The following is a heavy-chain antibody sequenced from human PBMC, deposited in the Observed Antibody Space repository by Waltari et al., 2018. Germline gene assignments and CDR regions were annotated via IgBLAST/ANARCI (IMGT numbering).Heavy chain of an antibody. CDR2: INPNSGGT. CDR1: GYTFTGYY. CDR3: ARGYYYDSSGYYLLY. Sequence: QVQLVQSGAEVKKPGASVKVSCKASGYTFTGYYMHWVRQAPGQGLEWMGWINPNSGGTNYARKFQGRVTMTRDTSISTAYMELSRLRSDDTAVYYCARGYYYDSSGYYLLYWGQGTLVTVSS. J-gene: IGHJ4*02. V-gene: IGHV1-2*02. D-gene: IGHD3-22*01.